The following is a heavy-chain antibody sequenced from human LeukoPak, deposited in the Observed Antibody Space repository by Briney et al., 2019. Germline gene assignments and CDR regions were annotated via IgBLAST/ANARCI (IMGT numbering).Heavy chain of an antibody. V-gene: IGHV1-2*06. D-gene: IGHD6-13*01. CDR2: INPNSGGT. CDR1: GYTFTGYY. CDR3: AIPFQEQQLVEIDY. J-gene: IGHJ4*02. Sequence: ASVKVSCKASGYTFTGYYMHWVRQAPGQGLEWMGRINPNSGGTNYAQKFQGRVTMTRDTSISTAYMELSRLRFDDTAVYYCAIPFQEQQLVEIDYWGQGTLVTVSS.